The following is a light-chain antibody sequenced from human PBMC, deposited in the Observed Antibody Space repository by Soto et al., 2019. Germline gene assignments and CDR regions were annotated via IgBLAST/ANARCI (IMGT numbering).Light chain of an antibody. CDR1: QSISSY. V-gene: IGKV1-39*01. CDR3: QQSYSTPPWT. CDR2: AAS. J-gene: IGKJ1*01. Sequence: DNQTTQSPSALSASIADRDTITCRASQSISSYLNWYQQKPGKAPKLLIYAASSLQSGVPSRFSGSGSGTDFTLTISSLQPEDFATYYCQQSYSTPPWTFCQGTSVDIK.